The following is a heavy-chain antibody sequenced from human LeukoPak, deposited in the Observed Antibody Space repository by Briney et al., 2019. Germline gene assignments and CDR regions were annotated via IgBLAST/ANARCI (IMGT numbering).Heavy chain of an antibody. CDR1: GGSVSDSSYH. CDR2: IYYTGGT. Sequence: PSETLSLTCTVSGGSVSDSSYHWGWIRQPPGKGLEWIATIYYTGGTYYNPALQGRVTISLDTSKNQFSLKLSSVTAADTALYYCARVRLAAAGTYYCSFDPWGQGTLVTVSS. V-gene: IGHV4-39*07. CDR3: ARVRLAAAGTYYCSFDP. D-gene: IGHD6-13*01. J-gene: IGHJ5*02.